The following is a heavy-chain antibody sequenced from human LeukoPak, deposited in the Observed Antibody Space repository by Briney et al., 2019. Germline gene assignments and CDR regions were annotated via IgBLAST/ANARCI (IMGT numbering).Heavy chain of an antibody. CDR2: IYSDGSDT. V-gene: IGHV3-74*01. Sequence: PGGSLRLSCAASSFTFSSYWIHWVRQAPGKGLVWVSRIYSDGSDTSYADSAKGRFTISRDNAKKTLYLQMNSVRAEDTAVYYCARAYDYSTGNAFDIWGQGTMVTVSS. J-gene: IGHJ3*02. D-gene: IGHD1-14*01. CDR1: SFTFSSYW. CDR3: ARAYDYSTGNAFDI.